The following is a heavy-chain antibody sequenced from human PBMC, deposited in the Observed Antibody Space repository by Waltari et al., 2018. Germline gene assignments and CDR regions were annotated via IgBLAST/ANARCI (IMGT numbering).Heavy chain of an antibody. CDR2: IHYIGDT. D-gene: IGHD6-19*01. J-gene: IGHJ3*02. CDR3: ARNQRGWFDAFDI. Sequence: YWGWIRQPRGTGLQWIGSIHYIGDTYYSSSLKSRVIISVDTSNNQFSLRLTSVTAADTAIYFCARNQRGWFDAFDIWGQGTAVTVSS. V-gene: IGHV4-39*07. CDR1: Y.